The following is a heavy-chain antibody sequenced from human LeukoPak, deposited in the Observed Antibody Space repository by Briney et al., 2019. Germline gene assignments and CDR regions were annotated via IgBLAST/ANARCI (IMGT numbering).Heavy chain of an antibody. CDR2: ISGSGVST. V-gene: IGHV3-23*01. J-gene: IGHJ5*02. CDR1: GGSIRSSYYY. Sequence: PSETLSLTCTVSGGSIRSSYYYWGWVRQAPGTGLEWVSAISGSGVSTYHADSVKGRFTISRDNSKNTLYLQMNSLRAEDTAVYYCAKDQSSGWSRGGWFDPWGQGTLVTVSS. D-gene: IGHD6-19*01. CDR3: AKDQSSGWSRGGWFDP.